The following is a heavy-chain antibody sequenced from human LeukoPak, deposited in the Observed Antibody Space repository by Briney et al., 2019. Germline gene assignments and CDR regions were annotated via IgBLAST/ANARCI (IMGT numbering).Heavy chain of an antibody. CDR3: AKAYYYDSSGYYYVDAFDI. D-gene: IGHD3-22*01. Sequence: PGGSLRLSCAASGFTFDDYAMHWVRQAPGKGLEWVSGISWNSGSIGYADSVKGRFTISGDNAKNSLYLQMNSLRAEDTALYYCAKAYYYDSSGYYYVDAFDIWGQGTMVTVSS. CDR2: ISWNSGSI. J-gene: IGHJ3*02. V-gene: IGHV3-9*01. CDR1: GFTFDDYA.